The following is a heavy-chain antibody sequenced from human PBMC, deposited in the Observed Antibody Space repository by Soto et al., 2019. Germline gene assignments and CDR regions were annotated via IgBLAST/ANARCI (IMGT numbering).Heavy chain of an antibody. CDR2: IWYDGSNK. J-gene: IGHJ5*02. CDR1: GFNFSSYG. CDR3: ARESGALTVTRYNWFDP. Sequence: QVQLVESGGGVVQPGRSLRLSCAASGFNFSSYGMHWVRQAPGKGLDWVAVIWYDGSNKYYADYVKGRFTISRDNSKNTLYLQMNSLRAEDTAVYYCARESGALTVTRYNWFDPWGQGTLVTVSS. V-gene: IGHV3-33*01. D-gene: IGHD4-4*01.